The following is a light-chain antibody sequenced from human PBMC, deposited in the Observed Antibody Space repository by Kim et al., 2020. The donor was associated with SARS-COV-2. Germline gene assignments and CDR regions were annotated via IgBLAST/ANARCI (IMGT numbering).Light chain of an antibody. J-gene: IGKJ1*01. CDR2: AAS. CDR3: QQTYSTPAT. Sequence: ASVGDRVTITCRTSQSISTHLNWYQQKPGKAPDLLMYAASSLVSGVPSRFSGTGSGTDFTLTISSLQPEDFATYYCQQTYSTPATFGQGTKVDIK. CDR1: QSISTH. V-gene: IGKV1-39*01.